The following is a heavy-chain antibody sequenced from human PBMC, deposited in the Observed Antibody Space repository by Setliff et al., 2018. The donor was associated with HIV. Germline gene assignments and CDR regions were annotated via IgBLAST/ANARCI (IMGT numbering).Heavy chain of an antibody. D-gene: IGHD3-16*01. Sequence: SVKVSCKASGGTFSSFAFNWVRQATGQGLEWMGDIIPTFGPVHYAQKFQGRVTITADDSTRTVYMELSSLRSEDTALYYCARDYVLRGTSLGYWGQGTLVTVSS. CDR2: IIPTFGPV. J-gene: IGHJ4*02. V-gene: IGHV1-69*13. CDR3: ARDYVLRGTSLGY. CDR1: GGTFSSFA.